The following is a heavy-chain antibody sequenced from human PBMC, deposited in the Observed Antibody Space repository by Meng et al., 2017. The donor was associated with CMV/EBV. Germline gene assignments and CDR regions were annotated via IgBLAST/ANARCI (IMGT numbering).Heavy chain of an antibody. V-gene: IGHV3-21*01. Sequence: GESLKTSCAASGFTFSSYIMNWVRQAPGKGLEWVSSISSSSSYIYYADSVKGRFTISRDSAKNSLYLQMNSLRAEDTAVYYCARRMGKGEWGLLGPTLEDAFDIWGQGTMVTVSS. CDR2: ISSSSSYI. CDR3: ARRMGKGEWGLLGPTLEDAFDI. J-gene: IGHJ3*02. D-gene: IGHD1-26*01. CDR1: GFTFSSYI.